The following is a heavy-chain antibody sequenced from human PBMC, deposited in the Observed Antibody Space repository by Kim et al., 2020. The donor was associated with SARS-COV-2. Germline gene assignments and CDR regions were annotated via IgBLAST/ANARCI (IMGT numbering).Heavy chain of an antibody. J-gene: IGHJ3*02. CDR3: AREDRVTGGADAFDI. D-gene: IGHD2-21*02. CDR2: IYYSGST. Sequence: SETLSLTCTVSGGSISSYYWSWIRQPPGKGLEWIGYIYYSGSTNYNPSLKSRVTISVDTSKNQFSLKLSSVTAADTAVYYCAREDRVTGGADAFDIWGQGTMVTVSS. CDR1: GGSISSYY. V-gene: IGHV4-59*13.